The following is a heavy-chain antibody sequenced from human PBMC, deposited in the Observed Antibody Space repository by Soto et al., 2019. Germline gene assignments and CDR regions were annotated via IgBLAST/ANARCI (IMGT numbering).Heavy chain of an antibody. D-gene: IGHD5-12*01. CDR2: LSHNEKNE. CDR3: AREAAVANWYFDL. J-gene: IGHJ2*01. V-gene: IGHV3-30*04. Sequence: QVQLVESGGGVVQPGRSLRLSCAASGFTFNSYTMHWVRQAPGKGLEWVAVLSHNEKNEYYADSVKGRFTISRDNSKNTVLLQMNSLRPEDTAVYYCAREAAVANWYFDLWGRGTLVTVSS. CDR1: GFTFNSYT.